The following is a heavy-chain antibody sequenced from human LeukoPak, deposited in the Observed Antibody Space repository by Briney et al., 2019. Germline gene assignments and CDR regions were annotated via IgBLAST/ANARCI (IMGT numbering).Heavy chain of an antibody. CDR2: INPNSGGT. J-gene: IGHJ4*02. V-gene: IGHV1-2*06. CDR1: GYTFTGYY. D-gene: IGHD3-22*01. CDR3: ARDPRLSYYDSSGYFSY. Sequence: ASVKVSCKASGYTFTGYYTHWVRQAPGQGLEWMGRINPNSGGTNYAQKFQGRVTMTRDTSISTAYMELSRLRSDDTAVYYCARDPRLSYYDSSGYFSYWGQGTLVTVSS.